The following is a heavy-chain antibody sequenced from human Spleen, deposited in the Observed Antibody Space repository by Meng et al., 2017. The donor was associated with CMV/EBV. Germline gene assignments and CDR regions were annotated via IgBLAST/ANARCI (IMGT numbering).Heavy chain of an antibody. CDR1: GYTFIDYY. CDR3: ARSEDYDFWSGYHY. Sequence: ASVKVSCKASGYTFIDYYMNWVRQAPGQGPEWMGWINPNSGGTEYAQKFQGRVTMTRDTSISTTYMELSRLRYEDTAVYYCARSEDYDFWSGYHYWGQGTLVTVSS. D-gene: IGHD3-3*01. V-gene: IGHV1-2*02. CDR2: INPNSGGT. J-gene: IGHJ4*02.